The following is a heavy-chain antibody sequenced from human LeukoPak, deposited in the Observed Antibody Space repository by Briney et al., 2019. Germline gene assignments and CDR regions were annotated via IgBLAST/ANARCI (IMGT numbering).Heavy chain of an antibody. CDR2: ISGSGGST. CDR1: GFTFSSYA. J-gene: IGHJ6*02. CDR3: AKAPYYYYYGMDV. V-gene: IGHV3-23*01. Sequence: GGSLRLSCAASGFTFSSYAMSWVRQAPGKGLEWVSAISGSGGSTYYADSVKGRFTISRGNSKNTLYLQMNSLRAEDTAVYYCAKAPYYYYYGMDVWGQGTTVTVSS.